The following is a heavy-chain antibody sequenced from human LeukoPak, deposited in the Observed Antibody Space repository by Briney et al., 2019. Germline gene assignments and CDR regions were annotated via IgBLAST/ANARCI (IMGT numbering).Heavy chain of an antibody. V-gene: IGHV1-3*03. J-gene: IGHJ3*02. CDR2: INAGNGNT. Sequence: ASVKVSCKASGYTFTSYAMHWVRQAPGQRLEWMGWINAGNGNTKYSQEVQGRVTITRDTSASTAYMELSSLRSEDMAVYYCARACSSSWYSLCAFDIWGQGTMVTVSS. D-gene: IGHD6-13*01. CDR1: GYTFTSYA. CDR3: ARACSSSWYSLCAFDI.